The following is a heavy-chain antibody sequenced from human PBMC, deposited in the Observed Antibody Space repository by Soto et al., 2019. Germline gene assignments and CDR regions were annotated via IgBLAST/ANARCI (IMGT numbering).Heavy chain of an antibody. V-gene: IGHV5-51*01. CDR2: IYPGDSDT. CDR1: SDV. D-gene: IGHD3-22*01. J-gene: IGHJ6*04. Sequence: SDVLGWGVDMGGKGLEWMGIIYPGDSDTRYSPSFEGQVTISADKSISTAYLQWSSLKASDTAMYYCARQGSDSHNQGSGTAVWGKRTTVPVSS. CDR3: ARQGSDSHNQGSGTAV.